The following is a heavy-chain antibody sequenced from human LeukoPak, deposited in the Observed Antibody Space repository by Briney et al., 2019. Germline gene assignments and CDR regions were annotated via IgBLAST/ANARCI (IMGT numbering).Heavy chain of an antibody. CDR3: ARDLSGSPSWFDP. D-gene: IGHD1-26*01. Sequence: SETLSLTCTVSGDSISSSSSYWGWIRQPPGKGLEWIGSIYYSGSTYYNPSLKSRVTMSVDTSKNQFSLKPSSVTAADTAVYYCARDLSGSPSWFDPWGQGTLVTVSS. CDR1: GDSISSSSSY. J-gene: IGHJ5*02. V-gene: IGHV4-39*07. CDR2: IYYSGST.